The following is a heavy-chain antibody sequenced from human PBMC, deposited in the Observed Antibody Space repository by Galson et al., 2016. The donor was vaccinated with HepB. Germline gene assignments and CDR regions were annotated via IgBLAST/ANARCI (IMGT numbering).Heavy chain of an antibody. J-gene: IGHJ4*02. CDR1: GFTFSTYY. CDR3: ARDEGETPAAAPGY. V-gene: IGHV3-48*02. D-gene: IGHD6-13*01. CDR2: ISARSTTI. Sequence: SLRLSCAASGFTFSTYYMDWVRQAPGKGLEWVSSISARSTTIHYADSVKGRFTISRDNAKKSLYPQMNSLRDDDTAVYYCARDEGETPAAAPGYWGQGTLVTVSS.